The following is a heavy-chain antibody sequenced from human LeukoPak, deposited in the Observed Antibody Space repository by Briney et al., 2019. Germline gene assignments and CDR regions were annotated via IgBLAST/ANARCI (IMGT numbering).Heavy chain of an antibody. CDR3: ASPAPYSSGWYVLDY. Sequence: ASVKVSCKASGYTFTSYGISCVRQAPGQGLEWMGWISAYNGNTNYAQKLQGRVTMTTDTSTSTAYMELRSLRSDDTAVYYCASPAPYSSGWYVLDYWGQGTLVTVSS. D-gene: IGHD6-19*01. V-gene: IGHV1-18*01. CDR1: GYTFTSYG. CDR2: ISAYNGNT. J-gene: IGHJ4*02.